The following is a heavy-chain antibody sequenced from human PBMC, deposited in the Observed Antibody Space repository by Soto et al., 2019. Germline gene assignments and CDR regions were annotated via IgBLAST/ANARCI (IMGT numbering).Heavy chain of an antibody. CDR1: GGSIRSGDYY. D-gene: IGHD3-3*01. CDR3: ARDGFFERSGYFDY. J-gene: IGHJ4*02. Sequence: HVQLQESGPGLVKPSHTLSLTCTVSGGSIRSGDYYWSWIRQPPGKGLEWIGYIYYSESTSYNPSLNSRITISVDSSETHFFLKLSSVTAADTAVYYCARDGFFERSGYFDYWGQGTVVIV. CDR2: IYYSEST. V-gene: IGHV4-30-4*01.